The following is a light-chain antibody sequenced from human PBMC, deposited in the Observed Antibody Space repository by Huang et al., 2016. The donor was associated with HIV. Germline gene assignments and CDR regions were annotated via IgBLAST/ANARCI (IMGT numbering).Light chain of an antibody. CDR1: QSIGRW. J-gene: IGKJ1*01. CDR3: QQYDTFPWT. CDR2: KAS. V-gene: IGKV1-5*03. Sequence: DIQMTQSPFTLSASVGDGVTITCRASQSIGRWLAWYQQKPGKAPSLLIFKASSLERGVPSRFSGSGSGTEFSLTISGLQPVDSATYYCQQYDTFPWTFGQGTKVEIK.